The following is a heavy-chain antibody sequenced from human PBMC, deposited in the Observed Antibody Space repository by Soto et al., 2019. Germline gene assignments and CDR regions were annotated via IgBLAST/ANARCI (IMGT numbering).Heavy chain of an antibody. V-gene: IGHV3-30*18. CDR3: AKDGAVNAFDI. J-gene: IGHJ3*02. Sequence: GGSLRLSCAASGFTFRSYGIHWVRQAPGKGLEWVAVISYDGSNKYYADSVKGRFTISRDNSKNTLYLQMNSLGAEDTAVYYCAKDGAVNAFDIWGQGTMVTVSS. CDR2: ISYDGSNK. CDR1: GFTFRSYG. D-gene: IGHD4-17*01.